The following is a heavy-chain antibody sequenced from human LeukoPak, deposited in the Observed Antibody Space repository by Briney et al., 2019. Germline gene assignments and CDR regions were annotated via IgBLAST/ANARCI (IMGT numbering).Heavy chain of an antibody. D-gene: IGHD6-19*01. V-gene: IGHV4-4*02. CDR1: GDSISSTKW. Sequence: PSETLSLTCAVSGDSISSTKWWSWVRQPPGKGLEWIGEIYHSGSTHYNPSLKSRVTLSVDKSKNQFSLNLSSVTAADTAVYFCAYSRGSYKLDNWGQGSLVTVSS. J-gene: IGHJ4*02. CDR2: IYHSGST. CDR3: AYSRGSYKLDN.